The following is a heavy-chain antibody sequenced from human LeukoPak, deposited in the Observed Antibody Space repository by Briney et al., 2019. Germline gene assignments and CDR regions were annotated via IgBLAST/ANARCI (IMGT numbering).Heavy chain of an antibody. CDR1: GFTFSSYD. CDR3: AKGSSRTYYYYYMDV. V-gene: IGHV3-23*01. J-gene: IGHJ6*03. Sequence: PGGSLRLSCAASGFTFSSYDMSWVRQAPGKGLEWVSAISGSGGSTYYADSVKGRFTISRDNSKNTLYLQMNSLRAEDTAVYYCAKGSSRTYYYYYMDVWGKGTTVTVSS. D-gene: IGHD2-2*01. CDR2: ISGSGGST.